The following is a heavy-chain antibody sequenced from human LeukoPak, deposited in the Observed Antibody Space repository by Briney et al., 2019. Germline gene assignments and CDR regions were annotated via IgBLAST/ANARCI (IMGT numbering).Heavy chain of an antibody. CDR3: AKEYTTSWFPSLN. Sequence: GGSLRLSCAASGFTFSTHSMSWVRQAPGKGLEWVSGIGDNGAKTYYADFVKGRFTISRDNSKRTLYLQMNSLRAEDTAVYYCAKEYTTSWFPSLNWGQGTLVTVSS. CDR1: GFTFSTHS. V-gene: IGHV3-23*01. J-gene: IGHJ4*02. D-gene: IGHD6-13*01. CDR2: IGDNGAKT.